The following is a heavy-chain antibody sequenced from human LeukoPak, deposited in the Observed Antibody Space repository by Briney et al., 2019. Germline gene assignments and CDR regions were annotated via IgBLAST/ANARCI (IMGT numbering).Heavy chain of an antibody. CDR3: ARALKYDSYDLDAYDI. CDR2: IYSSGST. CDR1: GGSISAYF. D-gene: IGHD2-21*02. Sequence: SETLSLTCTVSGGSISAYFWGWLRQPAGKGLEWIGHIYSSGSTIYNPSLKSRVTMSVDTSKNQFSLKLTSVTAADTAVYYCARALKYDSYDLDAYDIWGQGTMVTVSS. J-gene: IGHJ3*02. V-gene: IGHV4-4*07.